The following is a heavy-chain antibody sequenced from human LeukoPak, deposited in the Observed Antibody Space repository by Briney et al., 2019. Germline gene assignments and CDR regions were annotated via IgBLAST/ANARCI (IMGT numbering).Heavy chain of an antibody. CDR1: GFTFNTYA. CDR2: ISGNGGST. Sequence: GGSLRLSCSASGFTFNTYAMHWVRQAPGKGLEYVSGISGNGGSTYYADSVRGRFTISRDNSKNTLYLQMSSLRPEDTAVYCCVKDGYDYVWGSSSYFDYWGQGTLVTVSS. V-gene: IGHV3-64D*09. CDR3: VKDGYDYVWGSSSYFDY. D-gene: IGHD3-16*01. J-gene: IGHJ4*02.